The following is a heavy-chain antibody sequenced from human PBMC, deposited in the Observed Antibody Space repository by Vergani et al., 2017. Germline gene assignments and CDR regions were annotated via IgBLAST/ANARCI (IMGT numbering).Heavy chain of an antibody. D-gene: IGHD3-16*02. J-gene: IGHJ3*02. CDR3: ARDTRWDYDYVWGSYRYPAFDI. V-gene: IGHV3-21*01. CDR2: ISSSSSYI. CDR1: GFTFSSYS. Sequence: EVQLVESGGGLVKPGGSLRLSCAASGFTFSSYSMNWVRQAPGKGLEWVSSISSSSSYIYYADSVKGQFTISRDNAKNSLYLQMNSLRAEDTAVYYCARDTRWDYDYVWGSYRYPAFDIWGQGTMVTVSS.